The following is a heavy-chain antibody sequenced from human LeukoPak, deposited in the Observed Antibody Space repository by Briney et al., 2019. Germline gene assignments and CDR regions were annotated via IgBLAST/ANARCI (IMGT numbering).Heavy chain of an antibody. CDR1: GFXFSNYA. V-gene: IGHV3-23*01. CDR3: VRGYSFGPYGMDV. Sequence: GGSLRLSCAASGFXFSNYAISWVRQAPGKGLEWVSSMSGSGGSTYYADSVKGRFTISRDNSRNTLYLQMSSLRAEDTAVYFCVRGYSFGPYGMDVWGQGTTVTVSS. D-gene: IGHD2-15*01. J-gene: IGHJ6*02. CDR2: MSGSGGST.